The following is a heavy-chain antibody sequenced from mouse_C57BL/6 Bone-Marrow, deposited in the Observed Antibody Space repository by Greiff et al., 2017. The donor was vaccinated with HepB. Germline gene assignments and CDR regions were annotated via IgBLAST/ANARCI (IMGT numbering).Heavy chain of an antibody. CDR1: GYSFTGYY. D-gene: IGHD1-1*01. Sequence: EVQLQESGPELVKPGASVKISCKASGYSFTGYYMHWVKQSSEKSLEWIGEINPSTGGTSYNQKFKGKATLTVDKSSSTAYMQLKSLTSEDSAVYYCARGGYYGSRFYFDYWGRGTTLTVSA. J-gene: IGHJ2*01. CDR3: ARGGYYGSRFYFDY. V-gene: IGHV1-43*01. CDR2: INPSTGGT.